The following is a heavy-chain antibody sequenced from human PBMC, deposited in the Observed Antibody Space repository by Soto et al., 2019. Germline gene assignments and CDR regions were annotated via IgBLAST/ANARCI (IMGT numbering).Heavy chain of an antibody. CDR3: ARDPTYYYDSSAYSDY. D-gene: IGHD3-22*01. J-gene: IGHJ4*02. CDR2: IKQDGNKK. Sequence: GGSLRLSCAASGFSFSDYWMSWGRQAPGKGLEWVANIKQDGNKKYYVDSVKGRFTVSRDNAKNSLYLQMNSLRAEDTAVYYCARDPTYYYDSSAYSDYWGQGTLVTVSS. V-gene: IGHV3-7*03. CDR1: GFSFSDYW.